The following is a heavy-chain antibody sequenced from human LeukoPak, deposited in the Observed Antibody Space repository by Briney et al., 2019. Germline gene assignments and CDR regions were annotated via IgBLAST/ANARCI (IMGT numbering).Heavy chain of an antibody. CDR3: ARSGSWIQLWAI. D-gene: IGHD5-18*01. V-gene: IGHV4-34*01. CDR1: GGSFSGYC. J-gene: IGHJ3*02. Sequence: PSETLSLTCAVYGGSFSGYCWSWIRQPPGKGLEWIGEINHSGSTNYNPSLKSRVTISVDTSKNQFSLKLSSVTAADTAVYYCARSGSWIQLWAIWGQGTMVTVSS. CDR2: INHSGST.